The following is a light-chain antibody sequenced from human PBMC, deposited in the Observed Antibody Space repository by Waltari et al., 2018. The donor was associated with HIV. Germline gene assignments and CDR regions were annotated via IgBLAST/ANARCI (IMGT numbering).Light chain of an antibody. Sequence: QSALTQPASVSGSPGQSITISCTGTSSDVGGYNYVSWYQQHPGKAPKLMIYEVSNRPSGVSNRFSCSTSGNTASLTISGLQAEDEADYYCSSYTISSTLVFGGGTKLTV. CDR2: EVS. CDR1: SSDVGGYNY. J-gene: IGLJ2*01. V-gene: IGLV2-14*01. CDR3: SSYTISSTLV.